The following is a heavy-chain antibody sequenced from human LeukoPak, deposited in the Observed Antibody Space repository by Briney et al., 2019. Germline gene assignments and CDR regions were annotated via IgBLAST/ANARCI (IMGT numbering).Heavy chain of an antibody. J-gene: IGHJ5*02. CDR1: GFTFDDYA. D-gene: IGHD5-18*01. CDR2: ISWNSGSI. V-gene: IGHV3-9*01. CDR3: ARHPTGYPNWFDA. Sequence: SLRLSCAASGFTFDDYAMHWVRQAPGKGLEWVSGISWNSGSIGYADSVKGRFTISRDNSKNTLYLEMNTLRVEDTALYYCARHPTGYPNWFDAWGQGTLVTVSS.